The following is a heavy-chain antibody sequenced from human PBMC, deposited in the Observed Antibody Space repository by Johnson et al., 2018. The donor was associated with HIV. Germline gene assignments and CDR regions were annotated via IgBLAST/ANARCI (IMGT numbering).Heavy chain of an antibody. J-gene: IGHJ3*02. Sequence: VQLVESGGGLVQPGRSLRLSCAASGFTFSSYAMSWVRQAPGKGLAWVSVIYSGGSTYYADSVKGRFTISRDTSKNTLYLQMSGLRVEDTAVYYCMTDILTGYYNPDGFDIWGQGTMVTVS. D-gene: IGHD3-9*01. CDR1: GFTFSSYA. CDR3: MTDILTGYYNPDGFDI. V-gene: IGHV3-66*02. CDR2: IYSGGST.